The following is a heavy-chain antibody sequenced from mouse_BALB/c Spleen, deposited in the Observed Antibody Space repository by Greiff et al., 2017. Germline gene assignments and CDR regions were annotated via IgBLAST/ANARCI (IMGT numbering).Heavy chain of an antibody. Sequence: LQQPGSELVRPGASVKLSCKASGYTFTSYWMHWVKQRHGQGLEWIGNIYPGSGSTNYDEKFKSKGTLTVDTSSSTAYMHLSSLTSEDSAVYYCTRGDRYDRDAMDYWGQGTSVTVSA. CDR2: IYPGSGST. D-gene: IGHD2-14*01. CDR1: GYTFTSYW. CDR3: TRGDRYDRDAMDY. V-gene: IGHV1S22*01. J-gene: IGHJ4*01.